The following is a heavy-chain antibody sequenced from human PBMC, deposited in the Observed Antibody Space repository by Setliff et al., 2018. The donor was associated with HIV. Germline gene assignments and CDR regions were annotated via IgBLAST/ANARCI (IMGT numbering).Heavy chain of an antibody. J-gene: IGHJ6*03. CDR3: VRERNPGELLNHYYYMDV. CDR2: ITADGGGT. D-gene: IGHD3-10*01. V-gene: IGHV3-74*01. Sequence: GGSLRLSCAASGFTFSSHWMHWVRQAPGKGLVWVSRITADGGGTNYADSVKGRFTISRDNAKNTVYLQMNSLRAEDMAVYYCVRERNPGELLNHYYYMDVWGKGTTVTVSS. CDR1: GFTFSSHW.